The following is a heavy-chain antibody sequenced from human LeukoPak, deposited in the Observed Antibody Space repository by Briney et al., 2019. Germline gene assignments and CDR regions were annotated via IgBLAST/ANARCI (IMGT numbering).Heavy chain of an antibody. CDR3: ARDQPRRFITMVRGVIGEYGMDV. CDR1: GFTFSSYG. CDR2: IWYDGSNK. J-gene: IGHJ6*02. V-gene: IGHV3-33*01. Sequence: PGGSLRLSCAASGFTFSSYGMHWVRQAPGKGLEWVAVIWYDGSNKYYADSVKGRFTISRDNAKNSLYLQMNSLRAEDTAVYYCARDQPRRFITMVRGVIGEYGMDVWGQGTTVTVSS. D-gene: IGHD3-10*01.